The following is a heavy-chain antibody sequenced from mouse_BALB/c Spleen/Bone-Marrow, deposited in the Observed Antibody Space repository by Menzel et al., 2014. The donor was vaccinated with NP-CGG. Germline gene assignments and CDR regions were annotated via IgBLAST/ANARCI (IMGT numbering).Heavy chain of an antibody. J-gene: IGHJ4*01. Sequence: EVQVVESGGGLVQPGGSRKLSCAASGFTFSSFGMHWVRQAPEKGLEWVAYISSGSSTIYYADTVKGRFTISRDNPKNTLFLQMTSLRSEDTAMYYCARGDYAMDYWGQGTSVTVSS. CDR3: ARGDYAMDY. CDR2: ISSGSSTI. V-gene: IGHV5-17*02. CDR1: GFTFSSFG.